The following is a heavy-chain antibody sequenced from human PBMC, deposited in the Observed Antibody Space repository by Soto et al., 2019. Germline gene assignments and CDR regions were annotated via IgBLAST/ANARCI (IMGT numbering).Heavy chain of an antibody. CDR2: IYHSGST. V-gene: IGHV4-30-2*01. Sequence: SETLSLTCAVSGGSISSGGYSWGWIRQPPGKGLEWIGYIYHSGSTYYNPSLKSRVTISVDRSKNQFSLKLSSVTAADTAVYYCARSVFPWGQGTLVTVSS. CDR3: ARSVFP. CDR1: GGSISSGGYS. J-gene: IGHJ5*02.